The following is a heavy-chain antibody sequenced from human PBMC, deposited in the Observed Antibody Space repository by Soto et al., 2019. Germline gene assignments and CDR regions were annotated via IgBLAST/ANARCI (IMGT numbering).Heavy chain of an antibody. V-gene: IGHV3-7*03. D-gene: IGHD6-19*01. J-gene: IGHJ4*02. Sequence: EVQLVESGGGLVQPGGSLRLSCAASGFTFNDFWMNWVRQAPGKGLEWVARVNQDGNEKYYVDSLKGRFTISRDNAKNSIYLQMDSLRVVDTAVYYCARRGIGVAGIFDYWGQGALVTVSS. CDR1: GFTFNDFW. CDR3: ARRGIGVAGIFDY. CDR2: VNQDGNEK.